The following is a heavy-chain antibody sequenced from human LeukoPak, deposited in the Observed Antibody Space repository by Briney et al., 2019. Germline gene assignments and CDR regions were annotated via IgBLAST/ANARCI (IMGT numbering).Heavy chain of an antibody. D-gene: IGHD3-16*01. V-gene: IGHV3-74*01. CDR2: INSDGSST. CDR1: GFTFDDYA. J-gene: IGHJ3*02. Sequence: GGSLRLSCAASGFTFDDYAMHWVRQAPGKGLVWVSRINSDGSSTSYADSVKGRFTISRDNAKNTLYLQMNSLRAEDTAVYYCAMEGEDAFDIWGQGTMVTVSS. CDR3: AMEGEDAFDI.